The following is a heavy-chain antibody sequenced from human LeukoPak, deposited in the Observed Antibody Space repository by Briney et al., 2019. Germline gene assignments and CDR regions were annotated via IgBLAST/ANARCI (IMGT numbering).Heavy chain of an antibody. D-gene: IGHD2-2*01. CDR3: AVGYCSSTSCYGPLGYYYYYMDV. CDR2: IRYDGSNK. CDR1: GFTFSNYG. J-gene: IGHJ6*03. V-gene: IGHV3-30*02. Sequence: GGSLRLSCAASGFTFSNYGTHWVRQAPGKGLEWVTYIRYDGSNKYYADSVKGRFTISRDNSKNTLYLQMTSLRSEDTAVYYCAVGYCSSTSCYGPLGYYYYYMDVWGKGTTVTISS.